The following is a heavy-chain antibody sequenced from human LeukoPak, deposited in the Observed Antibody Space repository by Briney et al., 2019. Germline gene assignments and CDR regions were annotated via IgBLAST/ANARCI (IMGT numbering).Heavy chain of an antibody. J-gene: IGHJ4*02. D-gene: IGHD3-22*01. CDR2: ISGSGGST. CDR3: AKGKSSGPAVNYFDY. V-gene: IGHV3-23*01. Sequence: SGGSLRLSCAASGFTFSSYAMSWVGQAPGKGLEWVSAISGSGGSTYYADSVKGRFTISRDNAKNTLYLQMNSLRAEDTAVYYCAKGKSSGPAVNYFDYWGQGTLVTVSS. CDR1: GFTFSSYA.